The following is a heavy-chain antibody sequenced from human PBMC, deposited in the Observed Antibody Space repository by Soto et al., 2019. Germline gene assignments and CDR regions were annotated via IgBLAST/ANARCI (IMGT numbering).Heavy chain of an antibody. J-gene: IGHJ6*02. CDR1: GYTFTGYY. CDR3: GRDIGKGYEYYYYGKDV. V-gene: IGHV1-2*04. CDR2: INPNSGGT. D-gene: IGHD5-12*01. Sequence: ASVKVSCKASGYTFTGYYMHWVRQAPGQGLEWMGWINPNSGGTNYAQKLQGWVTMTRDTSISTAYMELSRLRSDDPAVYYCGRDIGKGYEYYYYGKDVWGQGTTVTVSS.